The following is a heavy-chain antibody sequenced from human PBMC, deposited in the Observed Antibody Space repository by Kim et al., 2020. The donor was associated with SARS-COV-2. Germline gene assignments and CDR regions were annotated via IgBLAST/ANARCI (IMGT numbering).Heavy chain of an antibody. CDR2: T. V-gene: IGHV3-74*01. CDR3: ASANYHGMDV. D-gene: IGHD1-7*01. Sequence: TSDADPVKGRFTISSDNAKNTLYLQMSSLSAEDTAVYYGASANYHGMDVWGQGTTVTVSS. J-gene: IGHJ6*02.